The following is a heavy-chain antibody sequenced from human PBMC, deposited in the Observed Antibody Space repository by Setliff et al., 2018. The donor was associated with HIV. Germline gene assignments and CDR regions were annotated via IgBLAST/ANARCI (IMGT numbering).Heavy chain of an antibody. CDR2: ISSSGGT. J-gene: IGHJ4*02. Sequence: SETLSLTCIVSGASISSGEYYWSWIRQPPGKGLEWLGYISSSGGTDYNPSLNSRIIISIDTSKNQFSLRLSSVTAADTAVYFCARVLPYDSTGFLPDYFDNWGQGTLVTVSS. CDR1: GASISSGEYY. CDR3: ARVLPYDSTGFLPDYFDN. V-gene: IGHV4-30-4*08. D-gene: IGHD3-22*01.